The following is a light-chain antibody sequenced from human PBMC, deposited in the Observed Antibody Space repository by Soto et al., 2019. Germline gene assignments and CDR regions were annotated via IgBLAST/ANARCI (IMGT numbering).Light chain of an antibody. CDR1: QSVTSSY. CDR3: QQYGNSPWT. CDR2: GAS. J-gene: IGKJ1*01. Sequence: EIVLTQSPGTLSLSPGERATLSCRASQSVTSSYLAWYQQKPGQAPRLFIYGASSRATGIPDRFSGSGSGTDFTLTISRLEPEDFAVYHCQQYGNSPWTFGQGTKMEIK. V-gene: IGKV3-20*01.